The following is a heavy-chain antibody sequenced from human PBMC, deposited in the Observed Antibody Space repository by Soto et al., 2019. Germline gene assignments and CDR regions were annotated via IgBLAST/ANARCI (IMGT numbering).Heavy chain of an antibody. V-gene: IGHV3-23*01. J-gene: IGHJ6*02. CDR1: GLSFSNYA. Sequence: LRLSCVVSGLSFSNYAMTWVRQAPGKGLEWVSSIAGNGGSIEYADSVKGRFIISRDNFKNTVSLQMNSLRAEDTAVYYCAKTPYDYFYYYGLDVWGQGTTVTVSS. CDR2: IAGNGGSI. CDR3: AKTPYDYFYYYGLDV.